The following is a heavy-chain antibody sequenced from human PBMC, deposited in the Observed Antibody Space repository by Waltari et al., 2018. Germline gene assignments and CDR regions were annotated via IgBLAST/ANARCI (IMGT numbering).Heavy chain of an antibody. J-gene: IGHJ3*02. CDR1: GFTVSSNY. Sequence: EVQLVESGGGLIQPGGSLRLSCAASGFTVSSNYISWVRQAPGKGLEWVSVIYSGGSTYYADSVKGRFTISRDNSKNTLYLQMNSLRAEDTAVYYCAREYYDSSGIDIWGQGTMVTVSS. CDR3: AREYYDSSGIDI. D-gene: IGHD3-22*01. CDR2: IYSGGST. V-gene: IGHV3-53*01.